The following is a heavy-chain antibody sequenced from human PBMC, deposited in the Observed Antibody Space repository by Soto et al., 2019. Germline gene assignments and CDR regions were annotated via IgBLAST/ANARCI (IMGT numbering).Heavy chain of an antibody. J-gene: IGHJ4*02. CDR1: GFSISSYY. Sequence: SETLSLTCTVSGFSISSYYWNWIRQPPGKGLEWIGCIYYSGSTNYNPSLKGRVTISVDTSKNQFSLKLSSVTAADTAVYYCARRPPAGELDYWGQGTLVTVSS. V-gene: IGHV4-59*08. CDR3: ARRPPAGELDY. D-gene: IGHD2-2*01. CDR2: IYYSGST.